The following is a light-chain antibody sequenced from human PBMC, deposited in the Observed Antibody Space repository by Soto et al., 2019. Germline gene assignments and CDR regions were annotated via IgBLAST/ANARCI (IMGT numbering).Light chain of an antibody. CDR1: QSITTF. Sequence: DIQMTQSPSSLSASVGDRVTITCRASQSITTFLHWYQQKPGKAPNLLIYTASTLHGGVPSRFSVSGSGTDFTLTISSLQPEDFATYYCQQSYSFPDTFGQGTKLEIK. V-gene: IGKV1-39*01. CDR2: TAS. J-gene: IGKJ2*01. CDR3: QQSYSFPDT.